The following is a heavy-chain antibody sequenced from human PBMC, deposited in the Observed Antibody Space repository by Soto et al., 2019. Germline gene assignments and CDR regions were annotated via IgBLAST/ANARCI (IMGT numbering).Heavy chain of an antibody. CDR1: GFTFSSYA. V-gene: IGHV3-30-3*01. D-gene: IGHD3-22*01. CDR2: ISYDGSNK. Sequence: GGSLRLSCAASGFTFSSYAMHCVRQAPGKGLEWVAVISYDGSNKYYADSVKGRFTISRDNSKNTLYLQMNSLRAEDTAVYYCARSRSSHHYDSSGYWHPFDYWGQGTLVTVSS. J-gene: IGHJ4*02. CDR3: ARSRSSHHYDSSGYWHPFDY.